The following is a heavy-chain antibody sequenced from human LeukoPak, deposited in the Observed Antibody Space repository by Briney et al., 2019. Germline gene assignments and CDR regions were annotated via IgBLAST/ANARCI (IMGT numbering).Heavy chain of an antibody. CDR1: GGSISSYY. V-gene: IGHV4-59*08. J-gene: IGHJ4*02. CDR2: TYYSGST. CDR3: ASSTPRFFGELFDY. Sequence: SETLSLTCTVSGGSISSYYWSWIRQPPGKGLEWIGYTYYSGSTNYNPSLKSRVTISVDTSKNQFSLKLSSVTAADTAVYYCASSTPRFFGELFDYWGQGTLVTVSS. D-gene: IGHD3-10*01.